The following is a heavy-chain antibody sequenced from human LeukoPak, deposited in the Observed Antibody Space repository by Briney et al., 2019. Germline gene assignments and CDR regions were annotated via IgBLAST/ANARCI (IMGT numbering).Heavy chain of an antibody. CDR3: ARDRVQANPRRGYYYYGMDV. CDR2: IYYSGST. V-gene: IGHV4-61*01. Sequence: PSETLSLTCTVSGGSVSSGSYYWSWIRQPPGKGLEWIGHIYYSGSTNYNPSLKSRVTISVDTSKNQFSLKLSSVTAADTAVYYCARDRVQANPRRGYYYYGMDVWGQGTTVTVSS. J-gene: IGHJ6*02. CDR1: GGSVSSGSYY. D-gene: IGHD1-1*01.